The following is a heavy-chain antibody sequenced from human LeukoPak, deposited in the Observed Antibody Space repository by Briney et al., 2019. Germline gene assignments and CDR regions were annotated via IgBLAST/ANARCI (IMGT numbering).Heavy chain of an antibody. Sequence: GGSLRLSCAASGFTFSNYAMNWVRRAPGKGLEWVAGISGNGSTFYADSVKGRFTISRGNSKNTLYLQMNSLRAEDTALYYCAKRPYGDTHPYYYFYPMDVWGQGTTVTVSS. CDR1: GFTFSNYA. CDR2: ISGNGST. J-gene: IGHJ6*02. V-gene: IGHV3-23*01. CDR3: AKRPYGDTHPYYYFYPMDV. D-gene: IGHD4-17*01.